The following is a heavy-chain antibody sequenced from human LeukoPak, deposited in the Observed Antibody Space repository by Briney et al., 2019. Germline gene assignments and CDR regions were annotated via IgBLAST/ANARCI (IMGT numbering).Heavy chain of an antibody. CDR1: GFTFSSYA. V-gene: IGHV3-23*01. CDR3: AKGCYYDSSGYYYYYYGMDV. Sequence: PGGSLRLSCAASGFTFSSYAMSWVRQAPGKGLEWVSAISGSGGSTYYADSVKGRFTISRDNSKNTLYLQMNSLRAEDTAVYYCAKGCYYDSSGYYYYYYGMDVWGQGTTVTVSS. J-gene: IGHJ6*02. CDR2: ISGSGGST. D-gene: IGHD3-22*01.